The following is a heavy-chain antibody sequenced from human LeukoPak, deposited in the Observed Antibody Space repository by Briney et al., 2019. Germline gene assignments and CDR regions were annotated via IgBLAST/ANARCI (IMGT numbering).Heavy chain of an antibody. CDR3: AKWGCSGSDCYPFAY. V-gene: IGHV3-7*03. J-gene: IGHJ4*02. D-gene: IGHD2-15*01. CDR1: GFTFSSYW. CDR2: IKQDGSEK. Sequence: QTGGSLRLSCAASGFTFSSYWMSWVRQAPGKGLEWVANIKQDGSEKYYVDSVKGRFTISRDNAKNSLYLQMNSLRAEDTAVYYCAKWGCSGSDCYPFAYWGQGTLVTVSS.